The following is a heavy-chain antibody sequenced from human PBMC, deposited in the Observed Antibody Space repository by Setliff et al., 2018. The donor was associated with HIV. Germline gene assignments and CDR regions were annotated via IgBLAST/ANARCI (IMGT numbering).Heavy chain of an antibody. CDR3: ARDNRGFPVD. D-gene: IGHD5-12*01. CDR2: VYGTTTT. CDR1: GGSISDYY. V-gene: IGHV4-4*07. Sequence: PSETLSLTCTVSGGSISDYYWTWIRQPAGKGLEWIGRVYGTTTTNYNPFLESRVTMSLDAPKKQLSLRLRSLTAADTAIYYCARDNRGFPVDWGQGILVTVSS. J-gene: IGHJ4*02.